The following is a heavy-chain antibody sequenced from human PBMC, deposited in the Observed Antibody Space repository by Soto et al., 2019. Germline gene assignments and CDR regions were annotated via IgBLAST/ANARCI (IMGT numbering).Heavy chain of an antibody. D-gene: IGHD3-3*01. CDR1: GGAISSYY. Sequence: PSETLSLTCTVSGGAISSYYWSWIRQPLGKGLEWIGYIYYSGSTNYNPSLKSRVTISVDTSKNQLSPKLSSVTAADTAVYYCARAPPIRCLEWNWFDPWGQGTLVTVSS. CDR3: ARAPPIRCLEWNWFDP. CDR2: IYYSGST. V-gene: IGHV4-59*01. J-gene: IGHJ5*02.